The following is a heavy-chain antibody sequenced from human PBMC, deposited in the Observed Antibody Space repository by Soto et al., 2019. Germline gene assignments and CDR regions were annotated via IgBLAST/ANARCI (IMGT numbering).Heavy chain of an antibody. D-gene: IGHD4-17*01. V-gene: IGHV4-31*03. CDR2: IYYSGST. J-gene: IGHJ5*02. CDR3: ARSAPNDYGDYDWFDP. CDR1: GGSISSGGYY. Sequence: QVQLQESGPGLVKPSQTLSLTCTVSGGSISSGGYYWSWIRQHPGKGLEWIGYIYYSGSTYYNPSLKRRVTISVDTSKNQFSLKLSSVTAADTAVYYCARSAPNDYGDYDWFDPWGQGTLVTVSS.